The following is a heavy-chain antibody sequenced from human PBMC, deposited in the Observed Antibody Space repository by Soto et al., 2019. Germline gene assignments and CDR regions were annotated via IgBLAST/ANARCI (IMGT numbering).Heavy chain of an antibody. CDR3: ARFGELLGYYYYYGMDV. CDR2: IWYDGSNK. CDR1: GFTFSSYG. D-gene: IGHD3-10*01. V-gene: IGHV3-33*01. J-gene: IGHJ6*02. Sequence: QVQLVESGGGVVQPGRSLRLSCAASGFTFSSYGMHWVRQAPGKGLEWVAVIWYDGSNKYYADSVKGRFTISRDNSKKTLYLQMNSLGAEDTAVYYCARFGELLGYYYYYGMDVWGQGTTVTVSS.